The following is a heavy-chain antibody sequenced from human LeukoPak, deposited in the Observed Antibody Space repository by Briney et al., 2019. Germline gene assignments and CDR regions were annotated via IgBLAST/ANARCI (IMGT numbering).Heavy chain of an antibody. CDR1: GYTFTGYY. D-gene: IGHD1-26*01. CDR2: INPNSGGT. CDR3: ARVRWELPRLFDY. Sequence: ASVTVSCKASGYTFTGYYMHWVRQAPGQGLEWMGWINPNSGGTNYAQKFQGRVTMTRDTSISTAYMELSRLRSDDTAVYYCARVRWELPRLFDYWGQGTLVTVSS. J-gene: IGHJ4*02. V-gene: IGHV1-2*02.